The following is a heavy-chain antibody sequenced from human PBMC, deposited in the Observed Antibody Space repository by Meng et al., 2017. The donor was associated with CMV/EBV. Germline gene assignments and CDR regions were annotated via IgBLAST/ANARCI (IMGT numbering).Heavy chain of an antibody. J-gene: IGHJ4*02. V-gene: IGHV3-74*01. CDR2: INSDGSST. Sequence: GESLKISCAASGFTFSSYWMHWVRQAPGKGLVWVSRINSDGSSTSYADSVKGRFTISRDNAKNTLYLQMNSLRAEDTAVYYCARASFWGCDYWGQGTLVTVSS. CDR3: ARASFWGCDY. CDR1: GFTFSSYW. D-gene: IGHD7-27*01.